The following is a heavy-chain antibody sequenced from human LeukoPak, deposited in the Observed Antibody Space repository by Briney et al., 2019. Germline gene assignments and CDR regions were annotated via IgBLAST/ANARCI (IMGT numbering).Heavy chain of an antibody. V-gene: IGHV1-69*13. CDR1: GGTFSSYA. Sequence: EASVKVSCKASGGTFSSYAISWVRQAPGQGLEWMGGIIPIFGTANYAQKFQGRVTITADESTSTAYMELSSLRSEDTAVYYCARHVLLERPVRFDPWGQGTLVTVSS. D-gene: IGHD1-1*01. CDR2: IIPIFGTA. CDR3: ARHVLLERPVRFDP. J-gene: IGHJ5*02.